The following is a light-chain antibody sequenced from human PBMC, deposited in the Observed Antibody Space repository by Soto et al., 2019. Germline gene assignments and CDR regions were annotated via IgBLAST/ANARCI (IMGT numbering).Light chain of an antibody. Sequence: QSVLTQSPSASGSPGQSVTISCTGTSSDIGGYNSVSWYQQHPGKAPKVMIYDVSKRPSGVPDRFSGSKSGNTASLTVSALQAEDEADYYCSSYTDRNNLVSGPGTKVTVL. CDR2: DVS. CDR3: SSYTDRNNLV. V-gene: IGLV2-8*01. J-gene: IGLJ1*01. CDR1: SSDIGGYNS.